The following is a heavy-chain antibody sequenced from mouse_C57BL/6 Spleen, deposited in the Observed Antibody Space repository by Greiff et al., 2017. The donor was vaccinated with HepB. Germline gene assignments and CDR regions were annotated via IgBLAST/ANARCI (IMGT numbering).Heavy chain of an antibody. V-gene: IGHV1-18*01. CDR2: INPNNGGT. J-gene: IGHJ1*03. CDR3: ARKYYGYYWYFDV. CDR1: GYTFTDYN. D-gene: IGHD1-2*01. Sequence: EVQLQQSGPELVKPGASVKIPCKASGYTFTDYNMDWVKQSHGKSLEWIGDINPNNGGTIYNQKFKGKATLNVDKSSSTAYMELSSLTSEDTAVYYCARKYYGYYWYFDVWGTGTTVTVSS.